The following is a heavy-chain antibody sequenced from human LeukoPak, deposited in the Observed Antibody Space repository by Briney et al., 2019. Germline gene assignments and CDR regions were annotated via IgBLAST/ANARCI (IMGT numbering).Heavy chain of an antibody. J-gene: IGHJ5*01. V-gene: IGHV3-48*01. CDR2: ISSSSSII. CDR1: GFTFSSYN. Sequence: GGSLRLSCAASGFTFSSYNMNWVRQAPGKGLEWVSYISSSSSIIYYADSVKGRSTISRDNAKNSLYLQMNSLRAEDTAVYYCARGWFSSSQSPGSWGHGTLVTVSS. D-gene: IGHD6-13*01. CDR3: ARGWFSSSQSPGS.